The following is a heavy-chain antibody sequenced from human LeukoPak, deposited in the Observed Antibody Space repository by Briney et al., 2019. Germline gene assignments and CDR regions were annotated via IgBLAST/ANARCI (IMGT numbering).Heavy chain of an antibody. Sequence: GASVKVSCKASGYTFTGYYIHWVRQAPGQGLEWMGWINPNSGGTNYAQKFQGRVTMTRDTSISTAYMELSRLRSDDTAVYYCARAATYYYDSSGYYQYYFDYWGQGTLVTVSS. V-gene: IGHV1-2*02. J-gene: IGHJ4*02. D-gene: IGHD3-22*01. CDR1: GYTFTGYY. CDR3: ARAATYYYDSSGYYQYYFDY. CDR2: INPNSGGT.